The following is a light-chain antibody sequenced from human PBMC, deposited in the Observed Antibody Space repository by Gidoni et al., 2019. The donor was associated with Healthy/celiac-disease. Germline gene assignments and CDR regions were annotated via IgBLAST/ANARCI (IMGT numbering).Light chain of an antibody. V-gene: IGKV3-15*01. CDR1: QSVSSN. CDR3: QQYNNWPPDT. J-gene: IGKJ2*01. Sequence: PATLSVSPGERATLSCRASQSVSSNLAWYQQKPGQAPRLIIYGASTRATGIPARFSGSGSGTEFTLIISSLQSEDFAVYYCQQYNNWPPDTFGQGTKLEIK. CDR2: GAS.